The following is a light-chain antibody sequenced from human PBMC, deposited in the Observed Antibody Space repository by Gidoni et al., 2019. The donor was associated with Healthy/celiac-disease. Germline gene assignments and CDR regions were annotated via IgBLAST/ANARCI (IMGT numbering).Light chain of an antibody. CDR2: DTS. Sequence: QAAVTPEPSLTVATGGTVTLTCGSSTGAVTRGHSPYWLPQKPGQAPRTLIYDTSNQHSWTPARFSGSLLWGNAALTLSGAQPEDEAEYYCLLSYSCARVFGGGTKLTVL. CDR3: LLSYSCARV. V-gene: IGLV7-46*01. CDR1: TGAVTRGHS. J-gene: IGLJ3*02.